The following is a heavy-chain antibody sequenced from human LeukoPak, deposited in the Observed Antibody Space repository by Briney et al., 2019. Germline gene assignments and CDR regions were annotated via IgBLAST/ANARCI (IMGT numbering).Heavy chain of an antibody. CDR3: ARGAKRRGPRGYYYYYMDV. Sequence: ASVKVSCKASGYTFTSYDINWVRQAPGQGLEWMGWMNPNSGNTGYAQKFQGRVTMTRNTSISTAYMELSSLRSEDTAVYYCARGAKRRGPRGYYYYYMDVWGKGTTVTISS. V-gene: IGHV1-8*01. CDR2: MNPNSGNT. CDR1: GYTFTSYD. J-gene: IGHJ6*03. D-gene: IGHD1-1*01.